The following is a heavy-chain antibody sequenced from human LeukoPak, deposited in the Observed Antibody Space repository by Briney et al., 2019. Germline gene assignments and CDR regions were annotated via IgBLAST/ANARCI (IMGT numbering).Heavy chain of an antibody. CDR3: AKDLWIQLWIGKYFDY. Sequence: GGSLRLSCAASGFTVSSNYMSWVRQAPGKGLEWVSVIYSGGSTYYADSVKGRFTISRDNSKNTLYLQMNSLRAEDTAVYYCAKDLWIQLWIGKYFDYWGQGTLVTVSS. CDR1: GFTVSSNY. D-gene: IGHD5-18*01. J-gene: IGHJ4*02. V-gene: IGHV3-66*01. CDR2: IYSGGST.